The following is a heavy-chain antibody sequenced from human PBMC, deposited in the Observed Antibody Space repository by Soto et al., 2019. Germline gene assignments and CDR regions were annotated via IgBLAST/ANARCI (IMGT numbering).Heavy chain of an antibody. CDR3: ARARIGTPNVFHN. J-gene: IGHJ4*02. CDR1: GYAFTDSF. V-gene: IGHV1-46*01. D-gene: IGHD1-1*01. CDR2: INPIGGRV. Sequence: QVQLVQSGAEVKTPGASVKVSCKTSGYAFTDSFIHWLRQAPGHGLEWMGMINPIGGRVTYAQTFQGRVTTTKDTSTSTVSLELNRLLSQQTGVYYCARARIGTPNVFHNWGQGTLVTVSS.